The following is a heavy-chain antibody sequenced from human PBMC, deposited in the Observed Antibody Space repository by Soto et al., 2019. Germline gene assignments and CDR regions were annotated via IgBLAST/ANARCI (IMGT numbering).Heavy chain of an antibody. CDR1: GGSISISSYY. Sequence: QLQLQESGPGLVKPSETLSLTCTVSGGSISISSYYWGWIRQPPGKGLEWIGSIYYSGSTYYNPSLKSRFSKSVDTSKNQLSLKLSSGAAADTSVYYCARHGGDERSIITWEVAYFDSWGQGTLVTVSS. D-gene: IGHD2-21*02. CDR3: ARHGGDERSIITWEVAYFDS. J-gene: IGHJ4*02. V-gene: IGHV4-39*01. CDR2: IYYSGST.